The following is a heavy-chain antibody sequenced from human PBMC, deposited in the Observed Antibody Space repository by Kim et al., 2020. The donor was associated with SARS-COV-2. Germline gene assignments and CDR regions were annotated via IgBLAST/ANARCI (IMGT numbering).Heavy chain of an antibody. Sequence: SETLSLTCAVYGGSFSGYYWSWIRQPPGKGLEWIGEINHSGSTNYNPSLKSRVTISVDTSKNQFSLKLSSVTAADTAVYYCARGDYDYVWGSYRYQGFDYWGQGTLVTVSS. CDR1: GGSFSGYY. V-gene: IGHV4-34*01. J-gene: IGHJ4*02. CDR2: INHSGST. CDR3: ARGDYDYVWGSYRYQGFDY. D-gene: IGHD3-16*02.